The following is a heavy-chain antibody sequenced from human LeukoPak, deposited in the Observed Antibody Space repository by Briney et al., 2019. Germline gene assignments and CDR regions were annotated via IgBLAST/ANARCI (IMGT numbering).Heavy chain of an antibody. J-gene: IGHJ5*02. V-gene: IGHV1/OR15-1*04. D-gene: IGHD3-10*01. Sequence: GASVKVSCKASGYIFTGYYMHWVRQAPGQGLGWMGRINPNSGDTDYAQKFQGRVTMTRSPSITTAYMELTSLTYEDTAVYYCARVPRRGDQFDPWGQGTLVTVSS. CDR2: INPNSGDT. CDR1: GYIFTGYY. CDR3: ARVPRRGDQFDP.